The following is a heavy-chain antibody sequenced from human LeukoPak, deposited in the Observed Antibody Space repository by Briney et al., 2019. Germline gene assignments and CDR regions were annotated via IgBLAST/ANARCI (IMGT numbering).Heavy chain of an antibody. Sequence: ASVKVSCKASGYTFTGYHLHWVRQAPGHGLEWLGWINPDSGNTKYSQKFQGRVTLTRDTSISTAYMEVSRLGSDDTAVYYCARVGHYDSSVYADDVFDFWGQGTMVTVSS. CDR1: GYTFTGYH. CDR3: ARVGHYDSSVYADDVFDF. CDR2: INPDSGNT. J-gene: IGHJ3*01. V-gene: IGHV1-2*02. D-gene: IGHD3-22*01.